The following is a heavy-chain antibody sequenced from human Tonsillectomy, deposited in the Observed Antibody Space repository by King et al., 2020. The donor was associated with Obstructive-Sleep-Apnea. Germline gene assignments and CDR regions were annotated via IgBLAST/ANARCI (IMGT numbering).Heavy chain of an antibody. CDR3: ARDCGLWFGEKTSRGYYFYGLDV. V-gene: IGHV3-30*04. J-gene: IGHJ6*02. D-gene: IGHD3-10*01. Sequence: VQLVESGGGVVQPGRSQRLSCIVSGFTFSSFAMHWARQAPGRGLEWVAIISYDGTHKYYADSVKGRFTISRDNSKNTLYVQMNSLRAEDTAVYYCARDCGLWFGEKTSRGYYFYGLDVWGQGTTVTVSS. CDR1: GFTFSSFA. CDR2: ISYDGTHK.